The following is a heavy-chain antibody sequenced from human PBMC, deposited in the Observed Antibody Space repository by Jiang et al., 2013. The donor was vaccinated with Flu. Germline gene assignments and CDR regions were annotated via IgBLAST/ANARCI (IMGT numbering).Heavy chain of an antibody. V-gene: IGHV4-59*01. CDR1: GGSISHYY. J-gene: IGHJ4*02. CDR3: ARLFCSGGSCWEDH. Sequence: GPGLVKPSETLSLTCTVSGGSISHYYWSWIRQPQEGIGVVGYIYYSGSAYYNPSLKSRVTISVDTSKNQFSLKLNSVTAADTAVYYCARLFCSGGSCWEDHWGQGTLVAVSS. D-gene: IGHD2-15*01. CDR2: IYYSGSA.